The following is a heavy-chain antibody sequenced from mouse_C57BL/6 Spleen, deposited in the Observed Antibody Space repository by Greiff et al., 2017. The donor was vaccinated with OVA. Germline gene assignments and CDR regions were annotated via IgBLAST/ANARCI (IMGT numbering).Heavy chain of an antibody. Sequence: QVQLQQSGAELVRPGASVTLSCKASGYTFTDYEMHWVKQTPVHGLEWIGAIDPETGGTAYNQKFKGKAILTADKSSSTAYMELRSLTSEDSAVYYCTREGEGYFFAYWGQGTLVTVSA. V-gene: IGHV1-15*01. D-gene: IGHD2-3*01. CDR1: GYTFTDYE. CDR3: TREGEGYFFAY. J-gene: IGHJ3*01. CDR2: IDPETGGT.